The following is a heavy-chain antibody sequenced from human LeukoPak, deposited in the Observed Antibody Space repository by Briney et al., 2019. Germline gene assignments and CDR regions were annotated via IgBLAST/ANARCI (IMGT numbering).Heavy chain of an antibody. V-gene: IGHV4-39*07. J-gene: IGHJ6*02. Sequence: SETLSLTCTVSGGSISSSSYYWGWIRQPPGKGLEWIGSIYYSGSTYYNPSLKSRVTISVDTSKNQFSLKLSSVTAADTAVYYCAGGYCSGGSCSEHYYYYGMDVWGQGTTVTVSS. CDR1: GGSISSSSYY. CDR2: IYYSGST. CDR3: AGGYCSGGSCSEHYYYYGMDV. D-gene: IGHD2-15*01.